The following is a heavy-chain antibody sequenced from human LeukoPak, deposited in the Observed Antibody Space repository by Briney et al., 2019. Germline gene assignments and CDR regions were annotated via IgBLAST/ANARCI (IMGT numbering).Heavy chain of an antibody. Sequence: GGSLRLSCAASGFTFDDYAMHWVRQAPGKGLEWVSGISWNSGSIGYADSVKGRFTISRDNAKNSLYLQMNSLRAEDMALYYCAKDRGADIVVVPAATGGYFDLWGRGTLVTVSS. CDR2: ISWNSGSI. D-gene: IGHD2-2*01. CDR1: GFTFDDYA. V-gene: IGHV3-9*03. J-gene: IGHJ2*01. CDR3: AKDRGADIVVVPAATGGYFDL.